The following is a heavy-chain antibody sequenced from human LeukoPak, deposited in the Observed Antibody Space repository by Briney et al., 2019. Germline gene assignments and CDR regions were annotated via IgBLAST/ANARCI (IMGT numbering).Heavy chain of an antibody. J-gene: IGHJ4*02. V-gene: IGHV3-7*01. Sequence: PGGSLRLSCAASGFTLSSHWMSWVRQAPGKGLEWVANIKPDGSEKYCVDSVKGRFTVSRDNAKNSLYLQMNSLRAEDTAVYYCARDIYYDSSGYYYWGQGTLVTVSS. CDR1: GFTLSSHW. CDR2: IKPDGSEK. D-gene: IGHD3-22*01. CDR3: ARDIYYDSSGYYY.